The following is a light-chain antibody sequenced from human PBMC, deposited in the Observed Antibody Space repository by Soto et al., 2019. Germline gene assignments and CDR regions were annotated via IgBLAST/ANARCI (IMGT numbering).Light chain of an antibody. J-gene: IGKJ1*01. CDR1: QCVGSN. Sequence: EIVMTQSPATLSVSPGVRATLSCRASQCVGSNLAWYQQKPGQAPRLLIYGASTRATGIPARFSCSGSGTEFTLTISSLQSEDFAVYYCQQYNIWPRETFGQGTKVEIK. CDR3: QQYNIWPRET. CDR2: GAS. V-gene: IGKV3-15*01.